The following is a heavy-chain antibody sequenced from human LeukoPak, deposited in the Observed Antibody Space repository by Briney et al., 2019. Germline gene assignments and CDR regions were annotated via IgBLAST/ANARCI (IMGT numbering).Heavy chain of an antibody. Sequence: SVKVSCKASFYNFTAYYMHWVRQAPGQGLEWMGWIIPNRGGTNYAQKFQGRVTMTRDTSISTDYMELSRLRSDDTAVYYCARDTCSSTSCYTIGYWGQGTLVTVSS. J-gene: IGHJ4*02. CDR2: IIPNRGGT. CDR3: ARDTCSSTSCYTIGY. D-gene: IGHD2-2*02. V-gene: IGHV1-2*02. CDR1: FYNFTAYY.